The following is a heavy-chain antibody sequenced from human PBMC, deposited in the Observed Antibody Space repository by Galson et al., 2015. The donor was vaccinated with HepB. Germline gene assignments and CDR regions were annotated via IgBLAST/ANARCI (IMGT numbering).Heavy chain of an antibody. CDR1: GFTFSNYS. J-gene: IGHJ3*02. V-gene: IGHV3-48*01. CDR3: AREGDYGSTDAFDI. CDR2: ISSSSSTI. Sequence: SLRLSCAASGFTFSNYSMNWVRQAPGKGLEWVSYISSSSSTIYYADSVKGRFTISRDNAKNSLYLQMNSLRAEDTAVYYCAREGDYGSTDAFDIWGQGTMVTVSS. D-gene: IGHD4-17*01.